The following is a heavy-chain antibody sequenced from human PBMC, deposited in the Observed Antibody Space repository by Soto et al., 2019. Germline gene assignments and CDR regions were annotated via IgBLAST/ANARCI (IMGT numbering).Heavy chain of an antibody. D-gene: IGHD3-9*01. V-gene: IGHV1-3*01. CDR2: INVGNGNT. J-gene: IGHJ4*02. CDR3: ARSKRFFDWLSPFDY. Sequence: ASVRVSCKASGYTFTTYAMQWVRQAPGQGLEWLGWINVGNGNTKYSQKFQGRLTITRDTSATTAYMELSSLQFEDTAVYYCARSKRFFDWLSPFDYWGQGALVTVSS. CDR1: GYTFTTYA.